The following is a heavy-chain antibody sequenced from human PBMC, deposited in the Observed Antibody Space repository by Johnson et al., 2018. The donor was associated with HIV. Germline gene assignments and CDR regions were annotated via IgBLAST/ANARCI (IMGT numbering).Heavy chain of an antibody. V-gene: IGHV3-7*01. CDR2: IKQDGSEK. D-gene: IGHD6-13*01. CDR1: GFTFSSYA. Sequence: VQLVESGGGLIQPGGSLRLSCAASGFTFSSYAMHWVRQAPGKGLEWVANIKQDGSEKYYVDSVKGRFTISSDNAKNTLYLQMNSLRAEDTAVYYCASKAAGTMHAFDIWGQGTMVTVSS. CDR3: ASKAAGTMHAFDI. J-gene: IGHJ3*02.